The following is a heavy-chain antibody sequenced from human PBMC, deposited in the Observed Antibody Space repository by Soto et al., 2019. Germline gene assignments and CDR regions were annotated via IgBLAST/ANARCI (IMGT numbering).Heavy chain of an antibody. D-gene: IGHD2-8*01. CDR3: ARDRNDIVLMVYAGYYMDV. CDR2: INAGNGNT. V-gene: IGHV1-3*01. J-gene: IGHJ6*03. Sequence: GASVKVSCKASGYTFTSYAMHWVRQAPGQRLEWMGWINAGNGNTKYSQKFQGRVTITRDTSASTAYMELSSLRSEDTAVYYCARDRNDIVLMVYAGYYMDVWGKGTTVTVSS. CDR1: GYTFTSYA.